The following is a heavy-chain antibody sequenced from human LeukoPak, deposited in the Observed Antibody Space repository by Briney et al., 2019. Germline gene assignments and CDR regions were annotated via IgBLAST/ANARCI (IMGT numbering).Heavy chain of an antibody. D-gene: IGHD5-24*01. CDR3: AKDEALEMATIPGAFDI. CDR2: ISGSGGST. Sequence: GGSLRLSCAASGFTFSSYAMSWVRQAPGKGLEWVSAISGSGGSTYYADSVKGRFTISRDNSKNTLYLQMNSLRAEDTAVYYCAKDEALEMATIPGAFDIWGQGTMVTVSS. V-gene: IGHV3-23*01. J-gene: IGHJ3*02. CDR1: GFTFSSYA.